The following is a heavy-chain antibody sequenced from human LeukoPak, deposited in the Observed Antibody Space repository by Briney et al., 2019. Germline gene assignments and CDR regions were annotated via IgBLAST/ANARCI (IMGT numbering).Heavy chain of an antibody. CDR1: GGSISGSY. J-gene: IGHJ4*02. CDR2: IYYSGAT. CDR3: ARYDSSSAGFDL. D-gene: IGHD2-2*01. V-gene: IGHV4-59*01. Sequence: SETLSLTCTVSGGSISGSYWSWIRQPPGKGLEWIGYIYYSGATYYSPSLKSRVTISVDTSQNQFSLKLNSVTAADTAVYFCARYDSSSAGFDLWGQGTLVTVSS.